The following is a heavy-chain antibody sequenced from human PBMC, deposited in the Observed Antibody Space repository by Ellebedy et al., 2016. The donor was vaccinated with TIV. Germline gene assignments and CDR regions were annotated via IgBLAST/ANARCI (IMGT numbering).Heavy chain of an antibody. J-gene: IGHJ4*02. V-gene: IGHV3-48*02. CDR3: ARDPADY. Sequence: GESLKISCEASGFTFRNHSMNWVRQAPGKGLEWVSFISGTSSHKYYAESVKGRFTISRDNAKNSLYLQMNSLRDEDTAVYYCARDPADYWGQGTLVTVSS. CDR2: ISGTSSHK. CDR1: GFTFRNHS.